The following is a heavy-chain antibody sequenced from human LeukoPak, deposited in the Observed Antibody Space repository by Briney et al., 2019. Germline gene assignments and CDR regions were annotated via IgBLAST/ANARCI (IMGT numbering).Heavy chain of an antibody. V-gene: IGHV3-53*01. Sequence: GGSLRLSCAVSGFIVSSDYMSWVRQAPGKGLEWVSSIYSGGGTYYADSAKGRFTISRDNSKNTLFLQMNSLRAEDTAVYYCARVSDYSSSSGGFDNWGQGTLVTVSS. D-gene: IGHD6-6*01. CDR1: GFIVSSDY. CDR3: ARVSDYSSSSGGFDN. CDR2: IYSGGGT. J-gene: IGHJ4*02.